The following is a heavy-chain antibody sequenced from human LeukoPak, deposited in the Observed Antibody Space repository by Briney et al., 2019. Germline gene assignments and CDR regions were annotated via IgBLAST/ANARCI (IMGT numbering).Heavy chain of an antibody. D-gene: IGHD2-21*02. CDR3: ATICGGDCYSVATFDY. Sequence: PGGSLRLSCAASGFIFSGYWMHWVRQPPGKGLVWVSRINTDGSTTNYAVSVKGRFTISRDNAKNSLYLQMNSLRAEDTAVYYCATICGGDCYSVATFDYWGQGTLVTVSS. CDR2: INTDGSTT. J-gene: IGHJ4*02. CDR1: GFIFSGYW. V-gene: IGHV3-74*01.